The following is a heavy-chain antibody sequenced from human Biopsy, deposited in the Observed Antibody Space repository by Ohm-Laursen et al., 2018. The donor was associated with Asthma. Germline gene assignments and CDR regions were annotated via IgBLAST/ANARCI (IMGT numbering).Heavy chain of an antibody. CDR2: INTNTGNP. V-gene: IGHV7-4-1*02. CDR1: GYTFTSYA. CDR3: AGATYYDILTGYHPFQH. J-gene: IGHJ1*01. D-gene: IGHD3-9*01. Sequence: ASVKVSCKASGYTFTSYAMNWVRQAPGQGLEWMGWINTNTGNPTYAQGFTGRFVFSLDTSVSTAYLQISSLKAEDTAVYYCAGATYYDILTGYHPFQHWGQGTLVTVSS.